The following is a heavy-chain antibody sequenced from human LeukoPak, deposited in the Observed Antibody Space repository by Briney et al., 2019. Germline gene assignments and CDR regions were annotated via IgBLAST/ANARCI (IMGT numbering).Heavy chain of an antibody. D-gene: IGHD5-12*01. CDR2: IKWDSGYI. Sequence: GRSLRLSCAASGFTFEGCAMHWVRQAPGKGLEWVSSIKWDSGYIEYADSVRGRFTISRDNAKNSLYLQMSSLRAEDTAVYYCARISGYDLGGTDYIDYWGQGTLVTVSS. CDR3: ARISGYDLGGTDYIDY. V-gene: IGHV3-9*01. CDR1: GFTFEGCA. J-gene: IGHJ4*02.